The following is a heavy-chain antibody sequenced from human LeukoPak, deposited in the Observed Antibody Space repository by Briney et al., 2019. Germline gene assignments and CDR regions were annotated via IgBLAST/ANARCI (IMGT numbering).Heavy chain of an antibody. J-gene: IGHJ4*02. Sequence: GGSLRLSCAASGFTFSSYSMNWVRQDPGKGLEWVSSISSSSSYIYYADSVKGRFTISRDNAKNSLYLQMNSLRAEDTAVYYCARDGGRAYSSGSNDYWGQGTLVTVSS. CDR1: GFTFSSYS. D-gene: IGHD6-19*01. V-gene: IGHV3-21*01. CDR2: ISSSSSYI. CDR3: ARDGGRAYSSGSNDY.